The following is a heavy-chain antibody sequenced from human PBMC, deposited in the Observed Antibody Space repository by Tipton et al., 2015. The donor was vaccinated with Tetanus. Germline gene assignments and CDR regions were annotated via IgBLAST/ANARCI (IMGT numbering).Heavy chain of an antibody. CDR3: ARRLIQNWFDP. D-gene: IGHD2-8*01. V-gene: IGHV4-31*03. Sequence: TLSLTCTVSGGSISSGGYYWTWIRQHPERGLEWIGYIYYTGNTYYNPSLKSRVTISVDTSKNQFSLKLISLTAADTAVYYCARRLIQNWFDPWGQGTLVTVSS. CDR2: IYYTGNT. CDR1: GGSISSGGYY. J-gene: IGHJ5*02.